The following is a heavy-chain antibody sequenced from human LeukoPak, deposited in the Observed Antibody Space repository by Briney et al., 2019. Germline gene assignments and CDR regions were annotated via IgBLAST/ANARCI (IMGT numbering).Heavy chain of an antibody. Sequence: ASVKVSCKASGYTFTGYYMHWVRQAPGQGLEWMGRINPNSGGTNYAQKFQGRVTMTRDTSISTAYMELSRLRSGDTAVYYCASPTVTPFYYYYGMDVWGQGTTVTVSS. D-gene: IGHD4-17*01. CDR3: ASPTVTPFYYYYGMDV. CDR2: INPNSGGT. J-gene: IGHJ6*02. V-gene: IGHV1-2*06. CDR1: GYTFTGYY.